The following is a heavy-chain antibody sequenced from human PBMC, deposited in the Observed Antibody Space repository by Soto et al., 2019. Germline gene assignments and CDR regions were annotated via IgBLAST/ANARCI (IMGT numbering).Heavy chain of an antibody. V-gene: IGHV1-2*04. D-gene: IGHD3-16*01. CDR2: INPNSGGT. J-gene: IGHJ3*02. CDR1: GYTFTGYY. Sequence: ASVKVSCKASGYTFTGYYMHWVRQAPGQGLEWMGWINPNSGGTNYAQKFQGWVTMTRDPSISTAYMELSRLRSDDTAVYYCARCLLGKRGAFDIWGQGTMVTVSS. CDR3: ARCLLGKRGAFDI.